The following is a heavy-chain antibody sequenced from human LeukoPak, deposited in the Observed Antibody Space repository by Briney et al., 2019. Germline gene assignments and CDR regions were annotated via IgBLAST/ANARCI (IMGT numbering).Heavy chain of an antibody. CDR1: GFTFSDYY. CDR2: ISPKSDFI. Sequence: GGSLRLSCVGSGFTFSDYYMNWVRQAPGKGLEWVSSISPKSDFIYYSDSVRGRFTISRDNAENSLYLQMNSLRAEDTAVYYCARADCSSSTCYLRRSWFDPWGQGTLVTVSS. V-gene: IGHV3-69-1*01. D-gene: IGHD2-2*01. J-gene: IGHJ5*02. CDR3: ARADCSSSTCYLRRSWFDP.